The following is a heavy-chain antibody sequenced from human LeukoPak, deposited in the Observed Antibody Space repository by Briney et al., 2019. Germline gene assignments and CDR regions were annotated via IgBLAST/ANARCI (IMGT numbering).Heavy chain of an antibody. Sequence: PGGSLRLSCAASGFTFFNYAMTWVRQTPGKGLEWVSGISAGGNSPYYADSVKGRFTISRDNSKNTLSLQINSLRAEDTAVFYCAKVRTGSGGYTYGVDYWGQGTLVTVSS. CDR2: ISAGGNSP. J-gene: IGHJ4*02. V-gene: IGHV3-23*01. CDR1: GFTFFNYA. D-gene: IGHD5-18*01. CDR3: AKVRTGSGGYTYGVDY.